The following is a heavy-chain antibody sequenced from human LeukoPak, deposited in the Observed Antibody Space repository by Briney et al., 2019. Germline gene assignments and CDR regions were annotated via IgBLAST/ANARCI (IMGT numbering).Heavy chain of an antibody. J-gene: IGHJ6*02. CDR3: ARDAQIKTSSYYYYGMDV. CDR1: GGSISSYY. CDR2: IYYSGST. Sequence: SETLSLTCTVSGGSISSYYWSWIRQPPGKGLEWIGYIYYSGSTNYNPSLKSRVTISVDTSKNQFSLKLSSVTAADTAVYYCARDAQIKTSSYYYYGMDVWGQGTTVTVSS. V-gene: IGHV4-59*01.